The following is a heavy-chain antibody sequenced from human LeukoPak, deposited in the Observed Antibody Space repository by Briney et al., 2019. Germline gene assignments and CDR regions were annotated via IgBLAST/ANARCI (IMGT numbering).Heavy chain of an antibody. D-gene: IGHD3-10*01. Sequence: PSETLSLTCAVYGGSFSGYYWGWIRQPPGKGLEWIGEINHSGSTNYNPSLKSRVTISVDTSKNQFSLKLSSVTAADTAVYYCARREGRYYYGSGSYYRYYYGMDVWGQGTTVTVSS. CDR2: INHSGST. CDR3: ARREGRYYYGSGSYYRYYYGMDV. V-gene: IGHV4-34*01. CDR1: GGSFSGYY. J-gene: IGHJ6*02.